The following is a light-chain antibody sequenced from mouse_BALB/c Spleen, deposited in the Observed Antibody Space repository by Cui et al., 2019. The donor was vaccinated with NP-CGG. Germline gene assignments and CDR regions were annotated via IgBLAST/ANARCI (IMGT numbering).Light chain of an antibody. CDR2: GIP. CDR3: ALWYSTNWV. V-gene: IGLV1*01. J-gene: IGLJ1*01. CDR1: SGAVTTSNY. Sequence: QAVVTQETALTTSPGETVTLTCRSDSGAVTTSNYANWVQEKPHHLFRGLISGIPNPDPGVLPKFSGSLIGDKGALTLSGGQTEDEEIYFCALWYSTNWVFGGGTKLTVL.